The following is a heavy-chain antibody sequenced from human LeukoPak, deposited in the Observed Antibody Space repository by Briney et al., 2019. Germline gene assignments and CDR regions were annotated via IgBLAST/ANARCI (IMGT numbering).Heavy chain of an antibody. CDR3: ARVRRYCSGGSCYYYYGMDV. CDR2: IIPIFGTA. J-gene: IGHJ6*02. D-gene: IGHD2-15*01. Sequence: SVKVSCKASGGTFSIYAISWVQQAPGQGLEWMGGIIPIFGTANYAQKFQGRVTMTRDTSTSTVYMELSSLRSEDTAVYYCARVRRYCSGGSCYYYYGMDVWGQGTTVTVSS. V-gene: IGHV1-69*05. CDR1: GGTFSIYA.